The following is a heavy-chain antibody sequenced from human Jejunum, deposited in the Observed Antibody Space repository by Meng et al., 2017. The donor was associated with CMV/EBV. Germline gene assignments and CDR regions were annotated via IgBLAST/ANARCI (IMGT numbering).Heavy chain of an antibody. CDR3: ARGRRNEPLFDY. CDR1: GGSFSTNT. Sequence: QVLLVRSGGEGKEPGTPGKLACKTSGGSFSTNTFSWVRQAPGQGLEWMGGLIAVFDKTKAAPRFQDRVTFTADESTSTAYMELSSLTFDDTAVYFCARGRRNEPLFDYWGQGTLVTVSS. J-gene: IGHJ4*02. D-gene: IGHD1-14*01. CDR2: LIAVFDKT. V-gene: IGHV1-69*13.